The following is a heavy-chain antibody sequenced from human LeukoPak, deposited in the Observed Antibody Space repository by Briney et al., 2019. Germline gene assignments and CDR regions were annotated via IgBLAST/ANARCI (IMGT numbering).Heavy chain of an antibody. D-gene: IGHD2-15*01. CDR1: GGTFSSYA. CDR2: IIPIFGTA. J-gene: IGHJ4*02. V-gene: IGHV1-69*13. CDR3: ARALSYCSGGSCYSWYFDY. Sequence: SVKVSCKASGGTFSSYAISWVRQAPGQGRKGMGGIIPIFGTANYAQKFQGRVTITADESTSTAYMELSSLRSEDTAVYYCARALSYCSGGSCYSWYFDYWGQGTLVTVSS.